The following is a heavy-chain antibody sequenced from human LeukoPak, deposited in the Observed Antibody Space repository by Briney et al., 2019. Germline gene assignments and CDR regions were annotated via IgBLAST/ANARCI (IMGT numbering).Heavy chain of an antibody. V-gene: IGHV4-30-2*01. J-gene: IGHJ4*02. Sequence: SETLSLTCTVSGGSISSGGYSWSWIRQPPGKGVEWIGYIYHSGSTHYNPSLKSRVTISVDRSKNQFSLKLSSVTAADTAVYYCARASGVMDLSYWGQGTLVTVSS. CDR2: IYHSGST. CDR1: GGSISSGGYS. CDR3: ARASGVMDLSY. D-gene: IGHD3-16*01.